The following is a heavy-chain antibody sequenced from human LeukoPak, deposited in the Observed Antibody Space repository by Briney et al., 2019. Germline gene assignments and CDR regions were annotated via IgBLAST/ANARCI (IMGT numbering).Heavy chain of an antibody. Sequence: SETLSLTCAVYGGSFSGYYWSWIRQPPGKGLEWIGEINHSGSTNYNPSLKSRVTISVDTSKNQFSLKLSSVTAADTAVYYCARDVFSYWYFDLWGRGTLVTVSS. D-gene: IGHD5/OR15-5a*01. V-gene: IGHV4-34*01. CDR2: INHSGST. CDR3: ARDVFSYWYFDL. CDR1: GGSFSGYY. J-gene: IGHJ2*01.